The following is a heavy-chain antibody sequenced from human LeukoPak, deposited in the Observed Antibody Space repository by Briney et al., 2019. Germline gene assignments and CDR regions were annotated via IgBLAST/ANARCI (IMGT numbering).Heavy chain of an antibody. Sequence: GGSLRLSCAASGFTFSNYWMSWVRQAPGKGLEWVANIKHDGSEKYYVDSVKGRFTISRDNAKNSLYLQMNSLRAEDTAVYYCARARGGGDWFDYWGQGTLVTVSS. CDR3: ARARGGGDWFDY. D-gene: IGHD2-21*02. V-gene: IGHV3-7*03. CDR2: IKHDGSEK. CDR1: GFTFSNYW. J-gene: IGHJ4*02.